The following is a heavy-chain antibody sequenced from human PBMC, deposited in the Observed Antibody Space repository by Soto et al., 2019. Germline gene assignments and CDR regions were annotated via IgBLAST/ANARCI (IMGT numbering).Heavy chain of an antibody. CDR1: GYTFTSYG. CDR2: ISGYNGNT. V-gene: IGHV1-18*01. Sequence: QVQLVQSGAEVKKPGASVKVSCKASGYTFTSYGISWVRQAPGQGLEWMGWISGYNGNTKYAQKLQGRVTLTTDTSTSTAYMELRSLXXDXXXXXXXXXXXXXXXXDYWGQGTLVTVSS. CDR3: XXXXXXXXXDY. J-gene: IGHJ4*02.